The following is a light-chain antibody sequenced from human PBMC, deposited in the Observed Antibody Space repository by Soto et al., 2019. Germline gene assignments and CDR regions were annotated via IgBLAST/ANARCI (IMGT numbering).Light chain of an antibody. CDR3: QQSYNTPALS. CDR1: QNISNF. J-gene: IGKJ4*01. CDR2: AAS. V-gene: IGKV1-39*01. Sequence: DIQMTQSPSSLSASVEDRVTISCRASQNISNFLNWYQQTPGKAPKLLIYAASSLQSGVPSRFSGSGSGTDFTLTISSLQPADFATYCCQQSYNTPALSFGGGTKVEIK.